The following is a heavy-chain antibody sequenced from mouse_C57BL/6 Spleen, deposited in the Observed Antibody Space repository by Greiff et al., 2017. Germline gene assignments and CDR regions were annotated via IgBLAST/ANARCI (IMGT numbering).Heavy chain of an antibody. CDR3: ARHPPITTVVFDV. Sequence: EVQLVESGGDLVKPGGSLKLSCAASGFTFSSYGMSWVRQTPDKRLEWVATISSGGSYTYYPDSVKGRFTISRDNAKNTLYLQMSSLKSEDTAMYYCARHPPITTVVFDVWGTGTTVTVSS. D-gene: IGHD1-1*01. J-gene: IGHJ1*03. CDR1: GFTFSSYG. V-gene: IGHV5-6*01. CDR2: ISSGGSYT.